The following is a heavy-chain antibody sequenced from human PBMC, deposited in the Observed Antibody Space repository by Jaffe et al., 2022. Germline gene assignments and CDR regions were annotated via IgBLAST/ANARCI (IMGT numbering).Heavy chain of an antibody. V-gene: IGHV7-4-1*02. Sequence: QVQLVQSGSELKKPGASVKVSCKASGYTFTSYAMNWVRQAPGQGLEWMGWINTNTGNPTYAQGFTGRFVFSLDTSVSTAYLQISSLKAEDTAVYYCARRWRWCSSTSCHTTYWYFDLWGRGTLVTVSS. D-gene: IGHD2-2*01. CDR3: ARRWRWCSSTSCHTTYWYFDL. J-gene: IGHJ2*01. CDR2: INTNTGNP. CDR1: GYTFTSYA.